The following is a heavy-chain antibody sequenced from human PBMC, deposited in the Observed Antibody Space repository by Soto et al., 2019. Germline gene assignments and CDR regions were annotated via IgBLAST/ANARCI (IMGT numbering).Heavy chain of an antibody. CDR1: GFTFSGSA. D-gene: IGHD3-9*01. CDR3: TRSYDILTGYLLGWFDP. J-gene: IGHJ5*02. V-gene: IGHV3-73*01. CDR2: IRSKANSYAT. Sequence: EVQLVESGGGLVQPGGSLKLSCAASGFTFSGSAMHWVRQASGTGLEWVGRIRSKANSYATAYAASVKGRFTISRDDSKNTAYLQMNSLKTEDTAVYYCTRSYDILTGYLLGWFDPWGQGTLVTVSS.